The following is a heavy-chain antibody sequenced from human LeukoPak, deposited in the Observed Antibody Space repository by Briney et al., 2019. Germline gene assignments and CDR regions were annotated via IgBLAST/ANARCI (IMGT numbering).Heavy chain of an antibody. Sequence: SETLSLTCTVSGGSISSSSYYWGWIRQPPGKGLEWIGSIYYSGSTYYNPSLKSRVTISVDTSKNQFSLKLSSVTAADTAVYYCGYSSSWYRWFDPWGQGTLVTVSS. D-gene: IGHD6-13*01. V-gene: IGHV4-39*01. CDR2: IYYSGST. CDR1: GGSISSSSYY. J-gene: IGHJ5*02. CDR3: GYSSSWYRWFDP.